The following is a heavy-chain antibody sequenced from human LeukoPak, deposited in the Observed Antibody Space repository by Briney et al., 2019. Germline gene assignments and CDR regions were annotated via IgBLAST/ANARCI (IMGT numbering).Heavy chain of an antibody. CDR1: GYTFTGYY. Sequence: GASVKVSCKASGYTFTGYYMYWVRQAPGQGLDWMGWINPKSGGTNYAQKFQGRVTMTRDTSISTAYMELRRLSSVTAADTAVYYCASVRRGFGEFSKYYSYYYMDVWGKGTTVTISS. CDR2: INPKSGGT. J-gene: IGHJ6*03. CDR3: ASVRRGFGEFSKYYSYYYMDV. V-gene: IGHV1-2*02. D-gene: IGHD3-10*01.